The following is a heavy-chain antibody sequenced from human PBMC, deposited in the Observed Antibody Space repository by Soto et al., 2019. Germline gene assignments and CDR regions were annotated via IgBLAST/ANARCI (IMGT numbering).Heavy chain of an antibody. J-gene: IGHJ1*01. CDR3: ARPLTSYYYDSSGYCSGFQH. CDR2: IYPGDSDT. V-gene: IGHV5-51*01. CDR1: GYSFTSYW. D-gene: IGHD3-22*01. Sequence: GECLKISCKGSGYSFTSYWIGWVRQMPGKGLEWMGIIYPGDSDTRYSPSFQGQVTISADKSISTAYLQWSSLKASDTAMYYCARPLTSYYYDSSGYCSGFQHWGQGTMVTASS.